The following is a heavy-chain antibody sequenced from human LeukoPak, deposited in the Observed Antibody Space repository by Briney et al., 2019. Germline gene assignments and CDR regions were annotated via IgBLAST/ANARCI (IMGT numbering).Heavy chain of an antibody. CDR2: ISYDGSKK. J-gene: IGHJ4*02. V-gene: IGHV3-30*18. D-gene: IGHD6-13*01. Sequence: PGRSLRLSCAASGFTFSSYGMHWVRQAPGKGLERVAVISYDGSKKYYADSVKGRFTISRDNSKNTLYLQMNSLRAEDTAVYYCAKDSQQQLLPSDYWGQGTLVTVSS. CDR1: GFTFSSYG. CDR3: AKDSQQQLLPSDY.